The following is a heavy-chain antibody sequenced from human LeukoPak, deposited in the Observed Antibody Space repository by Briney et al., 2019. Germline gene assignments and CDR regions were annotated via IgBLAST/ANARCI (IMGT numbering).Heavy chain of an antibody. CDR1: GFTFSSYW. CDR2: INHNGNVN. J-gene: IGHJ6*02. CDR3: ARGVGLDV. Sequence: GGSLRLSCAASGFTFSSYWMNWARQAPGKGLEWVASINHNGNVNYYVDSVKGRFTISRDNAKNSLYLQMSNLRAEDTAVYFCARGVGLDVWGQGAMVTVSS. D-gene: IGHD3-16*01. V-gene: IGHV3-7*03.